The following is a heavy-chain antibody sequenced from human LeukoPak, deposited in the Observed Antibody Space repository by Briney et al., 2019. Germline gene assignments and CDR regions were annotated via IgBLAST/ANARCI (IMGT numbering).Heavy chain of an antibody. CDR2: IYPGDSDT. CDR1: GYSFTSYW. D-gene: IGHD3-10*01. Sequence: PGESLKISCKGSGYSFTSYWIGWVRQIPGKGLEWMGIIYPGDSDTRYSPSFQGQVTISADKSISTAYLQWSSLKASDTAMYYCARLTGSGRGYYGMDVWGKGTTVTVSS. J-gene: IGHJ6*04. V-gene: IGHV5-51*01. CDR3: ARLTGSGRGYYGMDV.